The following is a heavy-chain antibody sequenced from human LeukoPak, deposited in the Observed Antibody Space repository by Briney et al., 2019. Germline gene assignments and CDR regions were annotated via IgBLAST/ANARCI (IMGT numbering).Heavy chain of an antibody. CDR2: ISGSGGST. J-gene: IGHJ4*02. Sequence: GGSLRLSCAASGFTFSSYGMGWVRQAPGKGLEWVSVISGSGGSTNYADSVKGRFTISRDNSKNTLYLQMNSLRVEDTAVFYCAKDEDDYGGDSADHWGQGTLVTVSS. D-gene: IGHD4-23*01. CDR1: GFTFSSYG. V-gene: IGHV3-23*01. CDR3: AKDEDDYGGDSADH.